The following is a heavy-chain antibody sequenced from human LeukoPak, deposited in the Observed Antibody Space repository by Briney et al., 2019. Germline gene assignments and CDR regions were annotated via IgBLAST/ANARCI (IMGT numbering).Heavy chain of an antibody. V-gene: IGHV1-46*01. J-gene: IGHJ4*02. CDR2: INPSGGST. D-gene: IGHD3-16*01. CDR3: ARAPERGNYFDY. Sequence: ASVKVSCKASGYTSTSYYMHWVRQAPGQGLQWMGIINPSGGSTTYAQAFHGRVTMTRDTSTSTVYMELSSLRSEDTAVYYCARAPERGNYFDYWGQGTLVTVSS. CDR1: GYTSTSYY.